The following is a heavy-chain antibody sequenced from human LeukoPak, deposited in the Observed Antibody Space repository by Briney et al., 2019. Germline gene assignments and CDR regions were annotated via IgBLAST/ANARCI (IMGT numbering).Heavy chain of an antibody. CDR2: FIPILGTA. CDR1: GGTFSDYA. Sequence: SVKVSCKASGGTFSDYALNWVRQAPGQGLEWMGVFIPILGTANSTQKFQDRVAITADISTNTVYMELSSLRSEDTAVYFCAGIPVFGVVLHQEPVWGKGTTVTVSS. CDR3: AGIPVFGVVLHQEPV. D-gene: IGHD3-3*01. V-gene: IGHV1-69*10. J-gene: IGHJ6*04.